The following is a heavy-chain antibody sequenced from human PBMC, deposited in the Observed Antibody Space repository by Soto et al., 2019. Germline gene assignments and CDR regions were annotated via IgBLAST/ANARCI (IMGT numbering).Heavy chain of an antibody. CDR3: ARVPVEVAETEDYYGLDV. D-gene: IGHD2-15*01. CDR1: GVSITSYY. V-gene: IGHV4-4*07. CDR2: INTDGLS. Sequence: SETLSLTCSVSGVSITSYYWSWIRQSAGGGLEWMGRINTDGLSTYSPSFKSRLTMSLDTSKNQVSLRLISVTAADTAVYFCARVPVEVAETEDYYGLDVWGQGTTVTVSS. J-gene: IGHJ6*02.